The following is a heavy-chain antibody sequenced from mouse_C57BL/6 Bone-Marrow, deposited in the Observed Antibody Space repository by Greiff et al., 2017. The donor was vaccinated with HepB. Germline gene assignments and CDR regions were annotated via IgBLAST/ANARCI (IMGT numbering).Heavy chain of an antibody. Sequence: QVHVKQPGAELVMPGASVKLSCKASGYTFTSYWMHWVKQRPGQGLEWIGEIDPSDSYTNYNQKFKGKSTLTVDKSSSTAYMQLSSLTSEDSAVYYCARPYDYGGFAYWGQGTLVTVSA. V-gene: IGHV1-69*01. CDR1: GYTFTSYW. D-gene: IGHD2-4*01. CDR3: ARPYDYGGFAY. CDR2: IDPSDSYT. J-gene: IGHJ3*01.